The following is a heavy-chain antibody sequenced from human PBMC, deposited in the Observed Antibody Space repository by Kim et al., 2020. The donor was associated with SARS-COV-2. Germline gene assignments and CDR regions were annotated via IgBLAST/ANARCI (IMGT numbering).Heavy chain of an antibody. V-gene: IGHV4-34*01. CDR1: GGSFSGYY. CDR2: INHSGST. Sequence: SETLSLTCAVYGGSFSGYYWSWIRQPPGKGLEWIGEINHSGSTNYNPSLKSRVTISVDTSKNQFSLKLSSVTAADTAVYYCARGPRGWGVVVPAVKSCY. CDR3: ARGPRGWGVVVPAVKSCY. D-gene: IGHD2-2*01. J-gene: IGHJ4*03.